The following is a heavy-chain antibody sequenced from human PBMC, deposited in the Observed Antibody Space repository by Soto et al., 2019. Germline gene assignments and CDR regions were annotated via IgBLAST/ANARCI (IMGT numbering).Heavy chain of an antibody. V-gene: IGHV1-18*01. CDR3: ARSQPGYSSSWSLDY. CDR1: GYTFTSYG. D-gene: IGHD6-13*01. CDR2: ISAYNGNT. J-gene: IGHJ4*02. Sequence: ASVKVSCKASGYTFTSYGISWVRQAPGQGLECMGWISAYNGNTNYAQKLQGRVTMTTXTXXSXXXMXLXXLRSDDTAVHYCARSQPGYSSSWSLDYWGQGTLVNVSS.